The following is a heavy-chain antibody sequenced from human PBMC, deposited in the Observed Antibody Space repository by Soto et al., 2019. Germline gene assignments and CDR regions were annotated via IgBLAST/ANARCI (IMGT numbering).Heavy chain of an antibody. CDR2: IKSGGAT. CDR3: TTDSYSTIIDVRFDF. V-gene: IGHV3-15*07. Sequence: EVQLVDSGGGLVKPGGSLRLSCAASGFVFRNAWINWVRQAPGKGLEWVGRIKSGGATGFAALARGRFAITRDDSRNMAYMQMNNLDTEDTAVYYCTTDSYSTIIDVRFDFWGQGALVTVSS. J-gene: IGHJ4*02. D-gene: IGHD3-22*01. CDR1: GFVFRNAW.